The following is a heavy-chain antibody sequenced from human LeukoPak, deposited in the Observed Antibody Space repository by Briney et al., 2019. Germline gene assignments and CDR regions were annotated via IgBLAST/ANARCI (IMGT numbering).Heavy chain of an antibody. CDR1: GYNFNTYG. J-gene: IGHJ4*02. D-gene: IGHD2-2*01. CDR3: VRLPLGYCSSTSCLD. CDR2: ISSSTGNT. Sequence: GASVKVSCKASGYNFNTYGISWVRQAPGQGLEWMGWISSSTGNTKYAQKLQDRVTMTTDTSTSTAYLYLRNLRSDDTAVYYCVRLPLGYCSSTSCLDWGQGTLSPSPQ. V-gene: IGHV1-18*01.